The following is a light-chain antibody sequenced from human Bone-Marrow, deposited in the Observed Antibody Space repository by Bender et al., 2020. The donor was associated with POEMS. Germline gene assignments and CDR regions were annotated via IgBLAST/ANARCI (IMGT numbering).Light chain of an antibody. V-gene: IGLV1-44*01. J-gene: IGLJ3*02. CDR3: AAAEYRLNSWV. CDR1: SSNIGTNP. Sequence: QSVLTQPPSASGTPGQRVTISCSGSSSNIGTNPVNWYQQLPGTAPKLLIYRNDQRPSGVPDRFSGSNSGTSASLAISGLRSEDEADYYCAAAEYRLNSWVFAGVTKLTVL. CDR2: RND.